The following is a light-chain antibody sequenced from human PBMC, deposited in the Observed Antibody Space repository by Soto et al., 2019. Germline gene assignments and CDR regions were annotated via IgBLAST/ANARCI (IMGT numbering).Light chain of an antibody. Sequence: DIQMTQSPSSVSASVGDRVTITCRASQGISSLLAWYQQKPGKAPNLLIHTASSLQSGVPSRFSGSGSGTDFTLTISSLPPEDFATYYCQQANSFPLTVGGGTKVEIK. CDR2: TAS. CDR1: QGISSL. J-gene: IGKJ4*01. CDR3: QQANSFPLT. V-gene: IGKV1-12*01.